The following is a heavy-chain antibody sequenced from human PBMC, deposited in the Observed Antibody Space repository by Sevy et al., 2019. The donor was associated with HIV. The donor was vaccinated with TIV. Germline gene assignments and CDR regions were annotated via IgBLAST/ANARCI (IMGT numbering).Heavy chain of an antibody. J-gene: IGHJ5*02. CDR3: ARAPPVRSGDDALNWFDP. CDR1: VGSISAYY. Sequence: SETLSLTCTVFVGSISAYYWSWIRQSPEKGLQYIGYIYYTGSTNYNPSLKSRVTISVDTSKNQFSLRLTSVTAADTAIYYCARAPPVRSGDDALNWFDPWGQGTLVTVSS. CDR2: IYYTGST. V-gene: IGHV4-59*01. D-gene: IGHD5-12*01.